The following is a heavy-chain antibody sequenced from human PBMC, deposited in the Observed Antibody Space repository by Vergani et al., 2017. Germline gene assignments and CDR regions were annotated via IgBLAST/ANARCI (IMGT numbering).Heavy chain of an antibody. CDR2: INSDGSST. D-gene: IGHD3-10*01. CDR1: GFTFSSYW. Sequence: EVQLVESGGGLVQPGGSLRLSCAASGFTFSSYWMHWVRQAPGKGLVWVSRINSDGSSTSYADSVKGRFTISRDNAKNTLYLQMNSLRAEDTAVYYCAVVRGVKASYYYYYGMDVWGQGTTVTVSS. V-gene: IGHV3-74*01. CDR3: AVVRGVKASYYYYYGMDV. J-gene: IGHJ6*02.